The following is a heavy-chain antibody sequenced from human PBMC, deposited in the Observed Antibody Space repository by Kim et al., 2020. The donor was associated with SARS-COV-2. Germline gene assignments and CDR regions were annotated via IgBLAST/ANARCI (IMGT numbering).Heavy chain of an antibody. J-gene: IGHJ4*03. CDR1: GYTFNRYG. D-gene: IGHD2-15*01. CDR3: AKDEDV. V-gene: IGHV1-3*01. Sequence: ASVKVSCKASGYTFNRYGIHWVRQAPGQGLEWMGWIRPANGDTQYSQKFQDRVIITRDTSTSTVYIQLTRLTSADTAVYYCAKDEDVWGLGTQVTVSS. CDR2: IRPANGDT.